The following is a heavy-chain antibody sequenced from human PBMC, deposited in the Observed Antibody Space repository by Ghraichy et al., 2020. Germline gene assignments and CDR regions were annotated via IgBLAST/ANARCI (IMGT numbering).Heavy chain of an antibody. V-gene: IGHV4-39*01. Sequence: SETLSLTCTVSGGSISSSSYYWGWIRQPPGKGLEWIGSIYSSGSTYYNPSLKSRVTISVDTSKNQFSLKLSSVTAADTAVYYCARHPKQLVPFDYWGQGTLVTVSS. CDR3: ARHPKQLVPFDY. D-gene: IGHD6-13*01. J-gene: IGHJ4*02. CDR2: IYSSGST. CDR1: GGSISSSSYY.